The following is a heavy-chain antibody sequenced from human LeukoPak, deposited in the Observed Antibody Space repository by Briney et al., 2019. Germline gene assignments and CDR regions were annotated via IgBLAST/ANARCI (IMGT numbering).Heavy chain of an antibody. Sequence: GGCLRLSCTASGFTFSSYWMSWVRQAPGKGLEWVSAISGSGGSTYYADSVKGRFTISRDNSKNTLYLQMNSLRAEDTAVYYCAIPRAAARHRPDFDYWGQGTLVTVSS. CDR2: ISGSGGST. D-gene: IGHD6-13*01. CDR3: AIPRAAARHRPDFDY. CDR1: GFTFSSYW. V-gene: IGHV3-23*01. J-gene: IGHJ4*02.